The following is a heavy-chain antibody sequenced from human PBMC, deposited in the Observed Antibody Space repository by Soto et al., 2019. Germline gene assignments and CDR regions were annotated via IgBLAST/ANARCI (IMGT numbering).Heavy chain of an antibody. D-gene: IGHD3-10*01. Sequence: EVQLVESGGGLVQPGGSLRLSCAGSGFTLSDHYIDWVRQAPGKGLEWVGRSRDKAQGYSTAYAASVKGRFTTSRDESKNSVYLQMNSLKTEDTAVYYCARVRVIRGVIPSHFGLWGQGTLVTVSS. V-gene: IGHV3-72*01. CDR2: SRDKAQGYST. CDR3: ARVRVIRGVIPSHFGL. J-gene: IGHJ4*02. CDR1: GFTLSDHY.